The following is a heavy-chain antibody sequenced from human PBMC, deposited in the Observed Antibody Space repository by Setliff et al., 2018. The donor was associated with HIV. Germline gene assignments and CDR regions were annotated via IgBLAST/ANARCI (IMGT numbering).Heavy chain of an antibody. V-gene: IGHV1-2*06. J-gene: IGHJ4*02. D-gene: IGHD3-9*01. CDR3: ARQDIPTGYYLFDY. CDR1: GYKFTGHH. Sequence: ASVKVSCKASGYKFTGHHIQWMRQAPGQGLEWMGRINPNMGDTQCAQKFQGRIIRTRDTSINTVYMELSSLTSDDTALYYCARQDIPTGYYLFDYWGQGTQVTVSS. CDR2: INPNMGDT.